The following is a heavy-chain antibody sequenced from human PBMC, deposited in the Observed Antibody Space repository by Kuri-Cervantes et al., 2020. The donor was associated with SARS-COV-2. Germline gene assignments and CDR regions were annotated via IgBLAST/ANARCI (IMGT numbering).Heavy chain of an antibody. J-gene: IGHJ4*02. D-gene: IGHD6-19*01. CDR1: GFIFSNYA. CDR3: AREGYSSGQDFDS. Sequence: GGFLRLSCAASGFIFSNYAMSWVRQAPGKGLEWVSTISHSGSTIHYADSVKGRFTISRDSSKNTLFLRMYSLRGDDTAIYYCAREGYSSGQDFDSWGQGALVTVSS. CDR2: ISHSGSTI. V-gene: IGHV3-23*01.